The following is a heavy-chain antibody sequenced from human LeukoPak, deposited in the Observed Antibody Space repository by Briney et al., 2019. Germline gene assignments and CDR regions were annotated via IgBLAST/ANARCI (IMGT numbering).Heavy chain of an antibody. D-gene: IGHD3-22*01. CDR3: AKEGGGYYDSSGYFPYYFDY. CDR1: GFTFSSYE. V-gene: IGHV3-48*03. Sequence: PGGSLRLSCAASGFTFSSYEMNWVRQAPGKGLEWVSYISSSGGTIYYADSVKGRFTISRDNSKNTLYLQMNSLRAEDTAVYYCAKEGGGYYDSSGYFPYYFDYWGQGTLVTVSS. CDR2: ISSSGGTI. J-gene: IGHJ4*02.